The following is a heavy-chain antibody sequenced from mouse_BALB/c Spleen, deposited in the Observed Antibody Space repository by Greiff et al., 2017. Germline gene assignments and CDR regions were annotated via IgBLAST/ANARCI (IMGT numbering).Heavy chain of an antibody. CDR3: ASDWGAMDY. CDR2: ISTYYGDA. J-gene: IGHJ4*01. V-gene: IGHV1S137*01. Sequence: QVHVKQSGAELVRPGVSVKISCKGSGYTFTDYAMHWVKQSHAKSLEWIGVISTYYGDASYNQKFKGKATMTVDKSSSTAYMELARLTSEDSAIYYCASDWGAMDYWGQGTSVTVSS. CDR1: GYTFTDYA.